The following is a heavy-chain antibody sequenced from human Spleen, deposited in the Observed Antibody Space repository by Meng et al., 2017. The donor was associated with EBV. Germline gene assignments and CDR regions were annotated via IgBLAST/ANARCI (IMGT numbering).Heavy chain of an antibody. Sequence: QVQLVQSGAELKKPGSPVKVSSTASGVNFRPIAIGWVRQAPGQGLEWMGAIVPIVGKSHYAERFQDRVTITADDFTSTAYLELSSLTFEDTAVYYCATNNFDYFGYLDLWGRGTLVTVSS. J-gene: IGHJ2*01. D-gene: IGHD2/OR15-2a*01. CDR3: ATNNFDYFGYLDL. CDR2: IVPIVGKS. V-gene: IGHV1-69*01. CDR1: GVNFRPIA.